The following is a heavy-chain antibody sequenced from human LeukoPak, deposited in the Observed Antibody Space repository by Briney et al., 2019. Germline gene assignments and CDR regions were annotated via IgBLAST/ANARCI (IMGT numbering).Heavy chain of an antibody. CDR2: IHNSGGT. Sequence: NPLESLSLTCTVPGGSITSDIFYWNRIRQHPGKGLEWIGSIHNSGGTSYNPSLESRLTISLDTSENQFFLKMSSVTAADTAMYYCGKVGGNSNSWGQGTLVTVSS. J-gene: IGHJ5*02. V-gene: IGHV4-31*03. CDR3: GKVGGNSNS. D-gene: IGHD4-23*01. CDR1: GGSITSDIFY.